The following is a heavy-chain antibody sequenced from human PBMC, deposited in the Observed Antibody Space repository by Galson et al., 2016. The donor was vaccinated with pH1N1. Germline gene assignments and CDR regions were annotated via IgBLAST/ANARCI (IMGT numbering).Heavy chain of an antibody. CDR3: ARGRGGATGHRWFDP. J-gene: IGHJ5*02. CDR1: GGTFRKDA. V-gene: IGHV1-69*05. Sequence: SVKVSCKASGGTFRKDAVSWVRQAPGQGLEWMGGIIPIFGTTNYAHKFRGRVTMTTDESTTTVYMELSSLRFEDTAVYYCARGRGGATGHRWFDPWGQGVLVTVSS. D-gene: IGHD5-24*01. CDR2: IIPIFGTT.